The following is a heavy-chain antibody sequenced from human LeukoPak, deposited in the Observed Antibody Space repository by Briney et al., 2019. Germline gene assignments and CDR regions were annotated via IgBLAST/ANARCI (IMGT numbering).Heavy chain of an antibody. CDR1: GFTFSSYE. Sequence: GGSLRLSCAGSGFTFSSYEMNWVRQAPGKGLEWVSAITATSSSAYDADSVQGRLTISRDNSKNTLYLQMNSLRPEDTAIYYCAKLFDSGTYNNFFHYWGQGTLVTVSS. D-gene: IGHD3-10*01. V-gene: IGHV3-23*01. J-gene: IGHJ4*02. CDR2: ITATSSSA. CDR3: AKLFDSGTYNNFFHY.